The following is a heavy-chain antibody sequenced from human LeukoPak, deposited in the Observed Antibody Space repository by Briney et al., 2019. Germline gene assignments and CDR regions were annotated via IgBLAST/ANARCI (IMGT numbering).Heavy chain of an antibody. D-gene: IGHD3-10*01. CDR3: ARSPPGGWFGELFSDYFDY. Sequence: PSETLSLTCTVPGGSISSYYWSWIRQPAGKGLEWIGRIYTSGSTNYNPSLKSRVTMSVDTSKNQFSLKLSSVTAADTAVYYCARSPPGGWFGELFSDYFDYWGQGTLVTVSS. CDR2: IYTSGST. J-gene: IGHJ4*02. V-gene: IGHV4-4*07. CDR1: GGSISSYY.